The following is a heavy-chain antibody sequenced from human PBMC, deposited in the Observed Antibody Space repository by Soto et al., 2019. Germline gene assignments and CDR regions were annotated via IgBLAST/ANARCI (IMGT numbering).Heavy chain of an antibody. D-gene: IGHD3-10*01. CDR3: ARMGGSGSYYYYGMDG. Sequence: GGSLRLSCAASGFTFSSYWMSWVRQAPGKGLERVANIKQDVSEKYYVDSVKGRFTISRDNAKNSLYLQMNSLRADDTAVYYCARMGGSGSYYYYGMDGWGQGTTFTVSS. J-gene: IGHJ6*02. CDR2: IKQDVSEK. V-gene: IGHV3-7*01. CDR1: GFTFSSYW.